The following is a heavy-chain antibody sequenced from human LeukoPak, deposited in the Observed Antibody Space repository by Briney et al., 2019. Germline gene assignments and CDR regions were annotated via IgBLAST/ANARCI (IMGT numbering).Heavy chain of an antibody. CDR1: GFTLSAYA. CDR3: ARSTGYRNFDY. D-gene: IGHD5-18*01. CDR2: LRGADERT. J-gene: IGHJ4*02. Sequence: GGSLRLSCAAPGFTLSAYAMSWVRQAPGKGLEWVSALRGADERTYYADSVKGRFTISRDLSKNTLSLQTNSLRAEDSALYYCARSTGYRNFDYWGQGTLVTVSS. V-gene: IGHV3-23*01.